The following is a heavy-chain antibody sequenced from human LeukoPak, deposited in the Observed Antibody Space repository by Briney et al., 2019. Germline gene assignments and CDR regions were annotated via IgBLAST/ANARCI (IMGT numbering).Heavy chain of an antibody. D-gene: IGHD5-24*01. V-gene: IGHV3-7*01. Sequence: GGSLRLSCAASGFTFSIYWMTWVRQAPGKGLEWVANIREDGSVKYYVDSVKGRFTISRDNAKKSLYLQMNNLRGEDTAVYFCARRWKLSLDVWGQGTTVSVFS. CDR3: ARRWKLSLDV. CDR1: GFTFSIYW. J-gene: IGHJ6*02. CDR2: IREDGSVK.